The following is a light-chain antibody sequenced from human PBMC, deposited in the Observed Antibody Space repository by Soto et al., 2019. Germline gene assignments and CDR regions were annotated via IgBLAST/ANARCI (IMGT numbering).Light chain of an antibody. CDR1: SRDVGAYDY. V-gene: IGLV2-14*03. J-gene: IGLJ1*01. Sequence: QSVLTQPACVSGSPGQSITISCNGTSRDVGAYDYVSWYLQYPDKAPQLLIYYVDHRPSGVSSRFSGSKSGNTASLTISGLQAEDEGDYYCCSYADGSIYFFGTGTKVTVL. CDR2: YVD. CDR3: CSYADGSIYF.